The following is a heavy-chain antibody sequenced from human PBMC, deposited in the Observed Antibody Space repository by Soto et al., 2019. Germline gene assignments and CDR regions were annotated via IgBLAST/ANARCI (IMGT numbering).Heavy chain of an antibody. CDR3: ARELLDHASYVYYYSMDV. CDR1: GFTFSSYA. Sequence: GGSLRLSCAASGFTFSSYAMHWVRQAPGKGLEWVAVISYDGSNKYYADSVKGRFTISRDNSKNTLYLQMNSLRAEDTAVYYCARELLDHASYVYYYSMDVWGQGTTVTVSS. D-gene: IGHD3-10*01. J-gene: IGHJ6*02. V-gene: IGHV3-30-3*01. CDR2: ISYDGSNK.